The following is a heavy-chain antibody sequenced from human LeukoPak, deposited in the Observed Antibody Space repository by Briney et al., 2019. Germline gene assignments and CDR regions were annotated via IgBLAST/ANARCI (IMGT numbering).Heavy chain of an antibody. CDR2: ISGDGDST. CDR3: AKDHYLDY. V-gene: IGHV3-23*01. CDR1: GFTFSNYA. Sequence: PGGSLRLSCAASGFTFSNYAMSWVRQAPGKGLEWVSGISGDGDSTYYADSVKGRFTISRDNSKNTLFLQINDLRAEDTAVYYCAKDHYLDYWGQGTLATVSS. J-gene: IGHJ4*02.